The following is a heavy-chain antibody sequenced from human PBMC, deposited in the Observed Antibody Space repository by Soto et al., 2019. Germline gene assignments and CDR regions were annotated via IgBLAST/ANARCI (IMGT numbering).Heavy chain of an antibody. CDR1: GYSFTSYW. CDR3: ARIGYCSGGSCYGAYYFDY. CDR2: IYPGDSDT. Sequence: GESLKISCKGSGYSFTSYWIGWVRQMPGKGLEWMGIIYPGDSDTRYSPSFQGQVTISADKSISTAYLQWSSLKASDTAMYYCARIGYCSGGSCYGAYYFDYWGQGTLVTVSS. D-gene: IGHD2-15*01. V-gene: IGHV5-51*01. J-gene: IGHJ4*02.